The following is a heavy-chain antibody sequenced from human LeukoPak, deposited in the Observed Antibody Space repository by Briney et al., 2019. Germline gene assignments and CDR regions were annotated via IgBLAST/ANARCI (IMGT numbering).Heavy chain of an antibody. CDR2: ISGYKGNT. V-gene: IGHV1-18*01. J-gene: IGHJ5*02. CDR1: GYTFTNYG. D-gene: IGHD2-2*01. Sequence: ASVKVSCKASGYTFTNYGVSWVRQAPGQGLEWMGWISGYKGNTNYAQKFQGRVTMTTDTSTSTAYMELRSLRSDDTAVYYCARDQCSSTRCYVSNWFDPWGQGTLVTVSS. CDR3: ARDQCSSTRCYVSNWFDP.